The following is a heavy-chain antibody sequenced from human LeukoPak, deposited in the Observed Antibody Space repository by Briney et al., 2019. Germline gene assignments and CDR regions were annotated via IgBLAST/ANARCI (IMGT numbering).Heavy chain of an antibody. CDR2: INHSGSN. CDR1: GGSFSGYY. Sequence: SETLSLTCAVYGGSFSGYYWSWIRQPPGKGLEWVGEINHSGSNNYNPSLKRRVTISVDTSKNQFSLKLSSVTAADTAVYYCARGRRWLQSPFDYWGQGTLVTVSS. J-gene: IGHJ4*02. CDR3: ARGRRWLQSPFDY. V-gene: IGHV4-34*01. D-gene: IGHD5-24*01.